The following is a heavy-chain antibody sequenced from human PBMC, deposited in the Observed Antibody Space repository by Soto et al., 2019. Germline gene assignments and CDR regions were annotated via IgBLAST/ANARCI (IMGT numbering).Heavy chain of an antibody. D-gene: IGHD6-19*01. CDR3: ARGYSSAGDNWFDP. V-gene: IGHV4-59*01. J-gene: IGHJ5*02. Sequence: QVQLQESGPGLVKPSETLSLTCTVSGGSISSYYWSWIRQPPGKGLEWIGYIYYSGSTNYNPSLKSRVTISVDTSKNQFSLKLSSVTAADTAVYYCARGYSSAGDNWFDPWGQGTLVTVSS. CDR1: GGSISSYY. CDR2: IYYSGST.